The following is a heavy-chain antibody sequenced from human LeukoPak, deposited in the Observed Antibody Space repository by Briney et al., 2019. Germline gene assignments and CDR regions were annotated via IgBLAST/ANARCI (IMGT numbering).Heavy chain of an antibody. D-gene: IGHD3-22*01. CDR3: ATRSGYYSLRAFDI. Sequence: PGRSLRLSCAASGFTFSSYGMHWVRQAPGKGLEWVAVIWYDGSNKYYADSVKGRFTISRDNSKNTLYLQMNSLRAEDTAVYYCATRSGYYSLRAFDIWGQGTMVTVSS. CDR1: GFTFSSYG. V-gene: IGHV3-33*01. CDR2: IWYDGSNK. J-gene: IGHJ3*02.